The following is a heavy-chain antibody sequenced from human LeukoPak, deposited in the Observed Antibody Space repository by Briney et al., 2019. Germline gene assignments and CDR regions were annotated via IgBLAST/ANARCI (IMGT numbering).Heavy chain of an antibody. J-gene: IGHJ3*02. CDR1: GGSFSGYY. V-gene: IGHV4-34*01. Sequence: SETLSLTCAVYGGSFSGYYWSWIRQPPGKGLEWIGEINHSGNTNYSPSLKSRVTISVDTSKNQFSLKLSSVTAADTAVYYCARGKGRAFDIWGQGTMVTVSS. CDR2: INHSGNT. CDR3: ARGKGRAFDI.